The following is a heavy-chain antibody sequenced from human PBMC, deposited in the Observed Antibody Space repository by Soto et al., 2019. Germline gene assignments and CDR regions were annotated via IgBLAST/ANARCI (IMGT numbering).Heavy chain of an antibody. CDR1: GYTFTSYG. Sequence: ASVKVSCKASGYTFTSYGISWVRQAPGQGLEWMGWISAYNGNTNYAQKLQGRVTMTTDTSTSTAYMELRSLRSDDTAVYYCARGPLLRYFDWYHDYWGQGTLVTAPQ. CDR2: ISAYNGNT. J-gene: IGHJ4*02. V-gene: IGHV1-18*01. D-gene: IGHD3-9*01. CDR3: ARGPLLRYFDWYHDY.